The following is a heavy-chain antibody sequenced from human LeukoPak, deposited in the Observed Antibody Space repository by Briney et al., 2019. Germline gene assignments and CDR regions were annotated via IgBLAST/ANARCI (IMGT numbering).Heavy chain of an antibody. CDR1: GFTFSSYW. D-gene: IGHD6-19*01. J-gene: IGHJ5*02. CDR3: ARERTSGWDAFDT. Sequence: GGSLRLSCAASGFTFSSYWMNWVRQAPGKGLEWVANIKQDGSEKYYVDSVKGRFTISRDNAKNTLYLQMNSLRAEDTAVYYCARERTSGWDAFDTWGQGTLVTVSS. V-gene: IGHV3-7*01. CDR2: IKQDGSEK.